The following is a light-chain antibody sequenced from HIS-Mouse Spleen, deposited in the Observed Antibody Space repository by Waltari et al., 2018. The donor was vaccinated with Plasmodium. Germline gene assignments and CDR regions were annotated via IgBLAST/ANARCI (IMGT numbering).Light chain of an antibody. J-gene: IGLJ2*01. CDR1: SSAVGGYNH. CDR2: EVS. CDR3: SSYAGSNNLV. Sequence: QSALTQPPSASGSPGQSVTISCTGTSSAVGGYNHVSWYHQHPGKAPKLMIYEVSKRPSGVPDRFSGSKSGNTASLTVSGLQAEDEADYYCSSYAGSNNLVFGGGTKLTVL. V-gene: IGLV2-8*01.